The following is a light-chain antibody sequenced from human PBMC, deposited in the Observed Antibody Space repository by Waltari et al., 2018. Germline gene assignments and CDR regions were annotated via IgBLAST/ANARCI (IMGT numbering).Light chain of an antibody. J-gene: IGLJ3*02. Sequence: QLVLTQSPSASASLGASVKLTCTLSSGHSSNVIAWLPQRPEKGPRYLMKVNSDGSNSKGDEIPDRFSGSSSGAERYLTISNLQSEDEADYFCQTGGHGTWVFGGGTTLTVL. V-gene: IGLV4-69*01. CDR3: QTGGHGTWV. CDR1: SGHSSNV. CDR2: VNSDGSN.